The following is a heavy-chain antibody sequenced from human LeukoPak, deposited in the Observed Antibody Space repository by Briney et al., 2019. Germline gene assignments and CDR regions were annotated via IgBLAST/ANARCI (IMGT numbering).Heavy chain of an antibody. D-gene: IGHD5-18*01. J-gene: IGHJ4*02. Sequence: ASVKVSCKVSGYTLTELSMHWVRQAPGKGLEWTGGFDPEDGETIYAQKFQGRVTMTEDTSTDTAYMELSSLRSEDTAVYYCATEMVNSYGYPAAFDYWGQGTLVTVSS. V-gene: IGHV1-24*01. CDR3: ATEMVNSYGYPAAFDY. CDR1: GYTLTELS. CDR2: FDPEDGET.